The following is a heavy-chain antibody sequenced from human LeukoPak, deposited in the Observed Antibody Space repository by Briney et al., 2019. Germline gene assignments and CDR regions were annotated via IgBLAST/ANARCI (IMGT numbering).Heavy chain of an antibody. Sequence: PGGSLRLSCAASGFTFSSYGMHWVRQAPGKGLEWVAVISYDGSNKYYADSVKGRFTISRDNSKNTLYLQMNSLRAEDTAVYYCARTDGYSSDFDYWGQGTLVTVSS. J-gene: IGHJ4*02. CDR3: ARTDGYSSDFDY. V-gene: IGHV3-30*03. CDR2: ISYDGSNK. CDR1: GFTFSSYG. D-gene: IGHD6-19*01.